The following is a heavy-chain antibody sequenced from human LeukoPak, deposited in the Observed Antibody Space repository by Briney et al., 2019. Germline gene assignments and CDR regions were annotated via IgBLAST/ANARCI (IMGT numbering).Heavy chain of an antibody. J-gene: IGHJ5*02. V-gene: IGHV3-9*01. D-gene: IGHD6-6*01. CDR3: AKAGGWQLGSAYQFDP. CDR2: ISWNSGSI. CDR1: GFTFDDYA. Sequence: PGGSPRLSCAASGFTFDDYAMHWVRQAPGKGLEWVSGISWNSGSIGYADSVKGRFTISRDNAKNSLYLQMNSLRAEDTALYYCAKAGGWQLGSAYQFDPWGQGTLVTVSS.